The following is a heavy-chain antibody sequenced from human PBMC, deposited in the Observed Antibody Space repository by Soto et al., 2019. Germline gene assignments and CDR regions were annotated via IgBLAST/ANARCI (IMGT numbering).Heavy chain of an antibody. J-gene: IGHJ4*02. CDR2: IYSGGNT. V-gene: IGHV3-53*01. D-gene: IGHD2-15*01. CDR1: GFTVRSNS. CDR3: AKSLSGLLSFGDFNY. Sequence: GGSLRLSCAASGFTVRSNSVSWVRQAPGKGLEWVSIIYSGGNTDYADSVKGRFTVSRDNSNNTLYLQMNSLRVEDTAVYYCAKSLSGLLSFGDFNYWGQGALVTVSS.